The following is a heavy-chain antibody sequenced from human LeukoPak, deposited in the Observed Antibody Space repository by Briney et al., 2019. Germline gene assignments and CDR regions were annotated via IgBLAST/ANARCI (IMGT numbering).Heavy chain of an antibody. D-gene: IGHD3-3*01. Sequence: SETLSLTCTVSGGSISSYYWSWIRQPAGKGLEWNGRIYTSGSTNYNPSLKSRVTMSVDTSKNQFSLKLSSVTAADTAVYYCARGVNFWSGENWFDPWGQGTLVTVSS. J-gene: IGHJ5*02. CDR2: IYTSGST. V-gene: IGHV4-4*07. CDR3: ARGVNFWSGENWFDP. CDR1: GGSISSYY.